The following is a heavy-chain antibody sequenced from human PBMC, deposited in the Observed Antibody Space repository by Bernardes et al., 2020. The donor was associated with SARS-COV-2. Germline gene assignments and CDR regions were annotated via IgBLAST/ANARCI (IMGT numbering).Heavy chain of an antibody. CDR3: ARDKGDSSSWYGGFDY. CDR1: GFTFSSYW. J-gene: IGHJ4*02. CDR2: IKQDGSEK. V-gene: IGHV3-7*01. Sequence: GGSLILSCAASGFTFSSYWISWVRLAPGKGLEWVANIKQDGSEKYYVDSVKGRFTISRDNAKNSLYLQMNSLRAEDTAVYYCARDKGDSSSWYGGFDYWGQGTLVTVSS. D-gene: IGHD6-13*01.